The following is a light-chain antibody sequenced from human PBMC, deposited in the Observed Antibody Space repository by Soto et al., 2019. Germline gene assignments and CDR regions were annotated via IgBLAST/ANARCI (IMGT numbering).Light chain of an antibody. J-gene: IGKJ1*01. Sequence: MGHSPGAQSLSPGKRAALSGRASQSVSSYLAWYQQKPGQAPRLLIYDVSNRATGIPARFSGSGSGTEFTLTIASLQSEDFAVYYCQQYSSWLWTFGQGTKVDI. V-gene: IGKV3D-15*01. CDR1: QSVSSY. CDR3: QQYSSWLWT. CDR2: DVS.